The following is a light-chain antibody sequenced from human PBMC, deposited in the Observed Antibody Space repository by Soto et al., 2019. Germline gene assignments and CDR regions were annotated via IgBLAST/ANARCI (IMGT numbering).Light chain of an antibody. CDR1: QSISNY. CDR2: MAS. Sequence: DIQMTQSPSSLSASVRDRVTITCRASQSISNYLNWYQQKPGKAPNLLIYMASSLQSGVPSRFSGSGSGTDFTLTISSLQPEDFASYYCPQSYSAPITFGQGTRLEIK. CDR3: PQSYSAPIT. V-gene: IGKV1-39*01. J-gene: IGKJ5*01.